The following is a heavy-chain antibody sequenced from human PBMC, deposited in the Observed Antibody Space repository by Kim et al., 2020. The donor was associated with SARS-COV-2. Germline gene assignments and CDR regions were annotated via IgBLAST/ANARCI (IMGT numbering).Heavy chain of an antibody. D-gene: IGHD1-26*01. J-gene: IGHJ4*02. CDR2: INAGNGNT. Sequence: ASVKVSCKASGYTFTSYAMHWVRQAPGQRLEWMGWINAGNGNTKYSQKFQGRVTITRDTSASTAYMELSSLRSEDTAMYYCARMYSGSLFDYWGQGTLVTVSS. CDR3: ARMYSGSLFDY. CDR1: GYTFTSYA. V-gene: IGHV1-3*01.